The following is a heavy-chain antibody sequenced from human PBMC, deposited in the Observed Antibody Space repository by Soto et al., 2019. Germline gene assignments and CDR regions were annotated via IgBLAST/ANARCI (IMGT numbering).Heavy chain of an antibody. J-gene: IGHJ4*02. CDR3: ATDKYRHLGPAPDMYYYGSGSRVFDY. Sequence: GGSLSLSCAASGFTFSDSAVHWVRQPSGKGLEWLGRIRTMANIYATAYAAPLKGRFTISRNNSKNTVYLQMNSLKTEDTALYYCATDKYRHLGPAPDMYYYGSGSRVFDYWGQGTLVTVSS. CDR2: IRTMANIYAT. D-gene: IGHD3-10*01. V-gene: IGHV3-73*01. CDR1: GFTFSDSA.